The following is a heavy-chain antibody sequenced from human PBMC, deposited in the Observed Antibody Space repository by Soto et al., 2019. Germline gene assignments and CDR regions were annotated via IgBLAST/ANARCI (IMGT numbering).Heavy chain of an antibody. J-gene: IGHJ3*02. CDR2: ISSNGGST. Sequence: GVSLSLSCLPSRFTFSTYAMHWVRQAPGTGLEYVSTISSNGGSTYYADSVKGRFTISRDNSKNTLYLQMSSLRAEDTAVYYCVKYYFASTGYYGLNDFHSWGPGTSVTV. CDR3: VKYYFASTGYYGLNDFHS. D-gene: IGHD3-22*01. V-gene: IGHV3-64D*06. CDR1: RFTFSTYA.